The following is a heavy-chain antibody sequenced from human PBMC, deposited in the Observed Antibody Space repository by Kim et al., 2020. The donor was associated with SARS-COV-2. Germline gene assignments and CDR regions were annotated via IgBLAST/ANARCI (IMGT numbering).Heavy chain of an antibody. D-gene: IGHD3-3*01. Sequence: ASVKVSCKSSGYTFTSYGISWVRQAPGQGLEWMGWISAYNGNTNYAQKLQGRVTMTTDTSTSTAYMELRSLRSDDPAVYYCAGVGLFVPTIFWRGISFDPWGQGPLVTVSS. V-gene: IGHV1-18*01. CDR1: GYTFTSYG. CDR2: ISAYNGNT. J-gene: IGHJ5*02. CDR3: AGVGLFVPTIFWRGISFDP.